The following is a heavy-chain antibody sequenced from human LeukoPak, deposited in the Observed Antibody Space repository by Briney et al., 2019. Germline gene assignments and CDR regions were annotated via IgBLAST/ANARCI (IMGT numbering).Heavy chain of an antibody. Sequence: GGSLRLSCAASGFTFSSYSMNWVRQAPGKGLEWVSSISGSSSYIYYADSVKGRFTISRDNAKNSLYLQMNSLRAEDTAVYYCARERGERVVPAAFFDPWGQGTLVTVSS. J-gene: IGHJ5*02. CDR2: ISGSSSYI. CDR3: ARERGERVVPAAFFDP. CDR1: GFTFSSYS. V-gene: IGHV3-21*01. D-gene: IGHD2-2*01.